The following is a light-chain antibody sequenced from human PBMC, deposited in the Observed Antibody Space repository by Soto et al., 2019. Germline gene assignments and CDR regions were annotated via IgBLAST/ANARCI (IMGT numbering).Light chain of an antibody. CDR1: QDIRDY. CDR2: AAS. Sequence: DIQMTQSPSSLSASVGDRVTINCRASQDIRDYLVWYQQRPGKVPTLLIYAASTLQSGVPSRFSGSGYGTEFTLTISSLQSEDVATYYCQKYGGAPYTFGPGTKVDLK. V-gene: IGKV1-27*01. CDR3: QKYGGAPYT. J-gene: IGKJ3*01.